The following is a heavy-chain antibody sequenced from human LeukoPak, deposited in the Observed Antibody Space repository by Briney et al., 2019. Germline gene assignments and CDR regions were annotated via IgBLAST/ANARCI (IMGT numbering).Heavy chain of an antibody. V-gene: IGHV1-69*05. CDR1: GGTFSSYA. D-gene: IGHD3-10*01. CDR3: ARDLGDSAAYYFDH. CDR2: IIPIFVTA. Sequence: SVRVSCKASGGTFSSYAISGVRQAPGQGREWMGRIIPIFVTANYAQKFQGRVTITTDESTSTAYMEVSTLSSEDTAVYYCARDLGDSAAYYFDHWGQGTLVTVSS. J-gene: IGHJ4*02.